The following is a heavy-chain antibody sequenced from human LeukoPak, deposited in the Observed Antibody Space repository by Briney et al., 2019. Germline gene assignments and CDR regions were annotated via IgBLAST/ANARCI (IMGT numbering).Heavy chain of an antibody. Sequence: SETLTLTCTVSGYSISYYYWSWIRQARGKGLEWIGKMDYSGNTNYTPSLKSRVTISVDTSKNQFPLKLSSVPAADRAVYYCARGRGYSYDSSDFDYWLQGTLVTVSS. CDR1: GYSISYYY. D-gene: IGHD5-18*01. J-gene: IGHJ4*02. CDR3: ARGRGYSYDSSDFDY. V-gene: IGHV4-59*01. CDR2: MDYSGNT.